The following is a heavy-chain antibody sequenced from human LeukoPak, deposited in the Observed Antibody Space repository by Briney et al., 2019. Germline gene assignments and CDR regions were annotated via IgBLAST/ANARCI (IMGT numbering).Heavy chain of an antibody. V-gene: IGHV3-7*01. J-gene: IGHJ3*02. CDR2: IKQDGSEK. CDR3: ARTLGQSPDAFDI. CDR1: YW. Sequence: YWMSWVRQAPGKGLEWVANIKQDGSEKYYVDSVKGRFTISRDNAKNSLYLQMNSLRAEDTAVYYCARTLGQSPDAFDIWGQGTMVTVSS. D-gene: IGHD3-16*01.